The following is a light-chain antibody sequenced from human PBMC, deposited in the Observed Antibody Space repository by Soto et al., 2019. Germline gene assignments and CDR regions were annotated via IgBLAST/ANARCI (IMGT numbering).Light chain of an antibody. V-gene: IGKV3-20*01. J-gene: IGKJ5*01. CDR1: QRLSASD. Sequence: EIVLTQSPGTLSLSPGQRATLSCRASQRLSASDIAWYQQKPGQAPKFLIYGVSSRATGIPDRFSGSGSGTDFTLIISRLEPEDFAVYHCQKYGSSPLITFGQGTRLEIK. CDR3: QKYGSSPLIT. CDR2: GVS.